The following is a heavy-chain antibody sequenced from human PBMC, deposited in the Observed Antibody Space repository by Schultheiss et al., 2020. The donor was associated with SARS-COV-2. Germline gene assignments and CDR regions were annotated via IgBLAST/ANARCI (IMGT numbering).Heavy chain of an antibody. Sequence: GGSLRLSCAASGFTFSSYSMNWVRQAPGKGLVCVSSISSSSSYIYYAGSVKGRFTISRDNSKNTLYLQMNSLRAEDTAVYYCARVGLRSDYGEDMDVWGKGTTVTVSS. J-gene: IGHJ6*03. D-gene: IGHD3-16*01. CDR2: ISSSSSYI. V-gene: IGHV3-21*01. CDR3: ARVGLRSDYGEDMDV. CDR1: GFTFSSYS.